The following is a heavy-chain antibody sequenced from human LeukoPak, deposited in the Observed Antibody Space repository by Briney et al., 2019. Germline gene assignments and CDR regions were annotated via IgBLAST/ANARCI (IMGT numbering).Heavy chain of an antibody. CDR3: ARTSRDGYNYVIDY. J-gene: IGHJ4*02. CDR1: GFTFSSYG. D-gene: IGHD5-24*01. Sequence: PGGSLRLSCAASGFTFSSYGMHWVRQAPGKGLEWVALIWYDGSNKYYADSVKGRFTISRDNSKNTLYLQMNSLRAEDTAVYYCARTSRDGYNYVIDYWGQGTLVTVSS. CDR2: IWYDGSNK. V-gene: IGHV3-33*01.